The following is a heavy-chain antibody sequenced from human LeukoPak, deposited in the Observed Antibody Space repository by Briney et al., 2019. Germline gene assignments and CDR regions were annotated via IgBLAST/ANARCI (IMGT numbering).Heavy chain of an antibody. J-gene: IGHJ4*02. D-gene: IGHD3-22*01. V-gene: IGHV3-30-3*01. CDR3: ARAAPEYYYDSSGYYSPYYFGY. Sequence: GGSLRLSCAASGLTFSSYAMHWVRQAPGKGLEWVAVISYDGSNKYYADSVKGRFTISRDNSKNTLYLQMNSLRAEDTAVYYCARAAPEYYYDSSGYYSPYYFGYWGQGTLVTVSS. CDR2: ISYDGSNK. CDR1: GLTFSSYA.